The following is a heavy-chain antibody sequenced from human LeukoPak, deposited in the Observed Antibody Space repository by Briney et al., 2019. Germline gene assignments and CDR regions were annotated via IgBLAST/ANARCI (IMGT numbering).Heavy chain of an antibody. Sequence: GESLKISCRGSGYSFSMYWIAWVRHLPGRGLEWMGLIYPGDSETRYSPSFQGQVTISADKSISTAYLEWSSLKASDTAMFYCARQTNHGDYRFDYWGQGTLVTVSS. CDR1: GYSFSMYW. V-gene: IGHV5-51*01. J-gene: IGHJ4*02. CDR3: ARQTNHGDYRFDY. CDR2: IYPGDSET. D-gene: IGHD4-17*01.